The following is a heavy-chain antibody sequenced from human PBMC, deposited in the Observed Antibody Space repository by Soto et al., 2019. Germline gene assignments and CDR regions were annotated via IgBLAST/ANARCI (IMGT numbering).Heavy chain of an antibody. D-gene: IGHD3-16*01. CDR2: IKQDGSEK. CDR1: GFTFSSYW. CDR3: ARADYDYVWGESPQGY. J-gene: IGHJ4*02. Sequence: GGSLILSCAASGFTFSSYWMSWVRQAPGKGLEWVANIKQDGSEKYYVDSVKGRFTIPRDNAKNSLYLQMNSLRAEDTAVYYCARADYDYVWGESPQGYWGQGTLVTVSS. V-gene: IGHV3-7*01.